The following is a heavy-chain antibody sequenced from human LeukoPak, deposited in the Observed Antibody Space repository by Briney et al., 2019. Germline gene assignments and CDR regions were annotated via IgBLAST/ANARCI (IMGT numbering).Heavy chain of an antibody. J-gene: IGHJ4*02. CDR3: ARDRDGDYYFDY. CDR1: SGSITSYY. CDR2: IYYSGST. Sequence: SETLSLTCSVSSGSITSYYWSWLRQPPGKGLEWIGYIYYSGSTYYNPSLKSRVTISVDTSKNQFSLKLSSVTAADTAVYYCARDRDGDYYFDYWGQGTLVTVSS. D-gene: IGHD4-17*01. V-gene: IGHV4-59*12.